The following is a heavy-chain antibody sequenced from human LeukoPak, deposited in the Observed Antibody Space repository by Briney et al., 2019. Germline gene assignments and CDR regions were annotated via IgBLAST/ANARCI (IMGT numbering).Heavy chain of an antibody. V-gene: IGHV1-3*02. CDR3: ARESLYCTNGVCYLVLDY. CDR1: GYTFTSHA. J-gene: IGHJ4*02. Sequence: ASVKVSCKASGYTFTSHAMHWVRQAPGQRLEWMGWSNAGNGNTKYSQEFQGRVTITRDTSASTAYMELSSLRSEDMAVYYCARESLYCTNGVCYLVLDYWGQGTLVTVSS. D-gene: IGHD2-8*01. CDR2: SNAGNGNT.